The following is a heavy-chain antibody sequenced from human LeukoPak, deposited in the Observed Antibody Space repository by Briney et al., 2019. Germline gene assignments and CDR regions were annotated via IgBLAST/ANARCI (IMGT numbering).Heavy chain of an antibody. D-gene: IGHD2-2*01. CDR2: ISGSGGST. J-gene: IGHJ4*02. CDR3: AKTPGIVVVPAATPFDY. Sequence: GGSLRLSCAASGFTFSSYAMSWVRQAPGKGLEWVSAISGSGGSTYYADSVKGRFTISRDNSKNTLYLQMNSLRAEDTAVYYCAKTPGIVVVPAATPFDYWGQGTLVTVSS. CDR1: GFTFSSYA. V-gene: IGHV3-23*01.